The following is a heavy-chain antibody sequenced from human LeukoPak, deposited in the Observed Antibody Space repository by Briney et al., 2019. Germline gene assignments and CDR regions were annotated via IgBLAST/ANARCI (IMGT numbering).Heavy chain of an antibody. CDR1: GGTFSSYA. V-gene: IGHV1-69*06. Sequence: SVKVSCKASGGTFSSYAISWVRQAPGQGLEWMGGIIPIFGTANYAQKLQGRVTITGDKSTSTAYMELSSLRSEDTAVYYCASEGESYPFDPWGQGTLVTVSS. J-gene: IGHJ5*02. CDR3: ASEGESYPFDP. CDR2: IIPIFGTA. D-gene: IGHD1-26*01.